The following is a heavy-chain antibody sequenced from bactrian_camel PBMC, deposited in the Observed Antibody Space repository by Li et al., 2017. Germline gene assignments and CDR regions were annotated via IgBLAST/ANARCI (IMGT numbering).Heavy chain of an antibody. CDR1: GFTFGSST. J-gene: IGHJ4*01. V-gene: IGHV3S40*01. CDR2: LNSGGGTT. D-gene: IGHD6*01. Sequence: QLVESGGGLVQPGGSLRLSCASSGFTFGSSTMSWVRQAPGKGLEWVSALNSGGGTTYYADSVKGRFTISRDNVKNTVYLQLNSLKTEDMAMYYCTKSNGSSWPGSFAYWGQGTQVTVS. CDR3: TKSNGSSWPGSFAY.